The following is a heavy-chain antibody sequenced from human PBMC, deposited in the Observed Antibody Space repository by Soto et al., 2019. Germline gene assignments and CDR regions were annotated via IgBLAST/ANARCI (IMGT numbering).Heavy chain of an antibody. V-gene: IGHV1-3*01. CDR3: ARGMSRFMTTPDY. CDR1: GYTFTSYS. Sequence: ASVKVSCKASGYTFTSYSMHWVRQAPGQRLEWMGWINAGNGNTKYSQKFQGRVTITRDTSASTAYMELSSLRSEDTAVYYCARGMSRFMTTPDYWGQGTLVTVSS. J-gene: IGHJ4*02. D-gene: IGHD4-4*01. CDR2: INAGNGNT.